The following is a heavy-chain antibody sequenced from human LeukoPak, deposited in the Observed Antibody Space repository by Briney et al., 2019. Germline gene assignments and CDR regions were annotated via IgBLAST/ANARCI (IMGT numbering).Heavy chain of an antibody. CDR3: ARGGRGTYLNDY. J-gene: IGHJ4*02. V-gene: IGHV3-15*05. CDR1: GFTFSNAW. CDR2: IKSKTDGGTT. D-gene: IGHD1-26*01. Sequence: GGSLRLSCAASGFTFSNAWMSWVRQAPGKGLEWVGRIKSKTDGGTTDYAAPVKGRFTISGDDSKNTLYLQMNSLRGEDTAVYYCARGGRGTYLNDYWGQGTLVTVSS.